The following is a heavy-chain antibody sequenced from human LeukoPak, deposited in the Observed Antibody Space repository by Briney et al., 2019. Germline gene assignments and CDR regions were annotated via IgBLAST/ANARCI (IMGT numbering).Heavy chain of an antibody. J-gene: IGHJ4*02. CDR2: ISGSGGST. Sequence: GGSLRLSCAASGFTFSSYATSWVRQAPGKGLEWVSAISGSGGSTYYADSVKGRFTISRDNSKNTLYLQMNSLRAEDTAVYYCAKSTRTMIVVVITANFDYWGQGTLVTVSS. D-gene: IGHD3-22*01. CDR3: AKSTRTMIVVVITANFDY. CDR1: GFTFSSYA. V-gene: IGHV3-23*01.